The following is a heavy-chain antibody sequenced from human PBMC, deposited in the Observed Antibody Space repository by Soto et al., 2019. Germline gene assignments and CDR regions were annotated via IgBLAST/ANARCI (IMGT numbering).Heavy chain of an antibody. CDR1: GYAFTGYY. CDR2: INPNSGDT. D-gene: IGHD5-18*01. CDR3: ATRYSYVHF. J-gene: IGHJ4*02. V-gene: IGHV1-2*02. Sequence: ASVKVSCKSSGYAFTGYYIHWVRQAPGQGPEWMGWINPNSGDTNYAQKFQGRVTMTRDTSFSTAYMELGSLRSDDTAVYYCATRYSYVHFWGQGTLVTVSS.